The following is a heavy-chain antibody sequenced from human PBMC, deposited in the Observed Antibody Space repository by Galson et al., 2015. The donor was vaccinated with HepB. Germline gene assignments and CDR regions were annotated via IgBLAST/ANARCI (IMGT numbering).Heavy chain of an antibody. Sequence: TLSLTCAVSGGSISSGGYSWSWIRQPPGKGLEWIGYIYHSGSTYYNPSLKSRVTISVDRSKNQFSLKLSSVTAADTAVYYCARGTEAASFDYWGQGTLVTVSS. CDR2: IYHSGST. CDR3: ARGTEAASFDY. V-gene: IGHV4-30-2*01. CDR1: GGSISSGGYS. D-gene: IGHD6-19*01. J-gene: IGHJ4*02.